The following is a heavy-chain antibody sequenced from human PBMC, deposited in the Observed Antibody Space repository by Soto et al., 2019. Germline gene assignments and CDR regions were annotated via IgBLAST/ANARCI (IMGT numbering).Heavy chain of an antibody. CDR1: GGSISSSSYY. J-gene: IGHJ5*02. V-gene: IGHV4-39*01. CDR3: ARQMGAARPEGWFDP. D-gene: IGHD6-6*01. Sequence: SETLSLTCTVSGGSISSSSYYWGWIRQPPGKGLEWIGSIYYSGSTYYNPSLKSRVTISVDTSKNQFSLKLSSVTAADTAVYYCARQMGAARPEGWFDPWGQGTLVTVS. CDR2: IYYSGST.